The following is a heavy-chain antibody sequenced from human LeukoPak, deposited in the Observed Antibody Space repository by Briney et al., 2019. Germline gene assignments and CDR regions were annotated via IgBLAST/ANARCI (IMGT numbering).Heavy chain of an antibody. Sequence: SETLSLTCTVSGGPISSYYWSWIRQPPGKGLEWIGYIYYSGSTNYNPSLKSRVTISVDTSKNQFSLKLSSVTAADTAVYYCASYDFWSGYYTDWGQGTLVTVSS. D-gene: IGHD3-3*01. V-gene: IGHV4-59*01. CDR2: IYYSGST. CDR1: GGPISSYY. CDR3: ASYDFWSGYYTD. J-gene: IGHJ4*02.